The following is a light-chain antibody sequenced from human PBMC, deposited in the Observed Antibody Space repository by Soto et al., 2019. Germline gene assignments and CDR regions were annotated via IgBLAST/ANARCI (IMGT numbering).Light chain of an antibody. CDR3: QQYNECPLT. Sequence: ERVMTQFPATLSVSPGAKATLSCRASQTVSNNLAWYQQKPGQAPRLLIYFSSTRATGVPARVSGSGSGTEFTLTVINLQSEDSAVYYCQQYNECPLTFGGGTKLETK. J-gene: IGKJ4*01. CDR2: FSS. CDR1: QTVSNN. V-gene: IGKV3-15*01.